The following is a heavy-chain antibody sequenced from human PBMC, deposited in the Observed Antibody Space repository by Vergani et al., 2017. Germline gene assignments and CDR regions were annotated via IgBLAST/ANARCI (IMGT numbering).Heavy chain of an antibody. D-gene: IGHD3-10*01. CDR2: IRYDGSNK. Sequence: QVQLVESGGGVVQPGGSLRLSCAASGFTFSSYGMHWVRQAPGKGLEWVAFIRYDGSNKYYADSVKGRFTISRDNSKNTLYLQMNSLRAEDTAVYYCSIIYYGLGSGLDYWGQGTLVTVSS. V-gene: IGHV3-30*02. CDR1: GFTFSSYG. J-gene: IGHJ4*02. CDR3: SIIYYGLGSGLDY.